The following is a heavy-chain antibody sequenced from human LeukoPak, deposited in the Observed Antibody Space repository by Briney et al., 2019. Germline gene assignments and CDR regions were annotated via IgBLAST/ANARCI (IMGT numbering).Heavy chain of an antibody. V-gene: IGHV4-34*01. CDR2: INHSGST. CDR3: ARGGIFGVVKKVKNYFDY. J-gene: IGHJ4*02. Sequence: SETLSLTCAVYGGSFSGYYWSWIRQPPGKGLEWIGEINHSGSTNYNPSLKSRVTMSVDTSKNQFSLKLSSVTAADTAVYFCARGGIFGVVKKVKNYFDYWGQGTLVTVSS. CDR1: GGSFSGYY. D-gene: IGHD3-3*01.